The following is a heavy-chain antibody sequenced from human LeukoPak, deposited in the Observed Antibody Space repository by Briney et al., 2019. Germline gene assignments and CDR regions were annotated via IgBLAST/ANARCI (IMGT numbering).Heavy chain of an antibody. CDR2: ISGSGDTT. CDR1: RFTFSTHA. D-gene: IGHD2-2*01. Sequence: GVSLRLSCTASRFTFSTHAMSWVRQSPGKGLEWVSSISGSGDTTYYTGSVKGRFTISRDNSKNALYLQMSSLRAEDTAVYYCAKSQRNDQQVVQRIDYWGQGTLVTVSS. J-gene: IGHJ4*02. CDR3: AKSQRNDQQVVQRIDY. V-gene: IGHV3-23*01.